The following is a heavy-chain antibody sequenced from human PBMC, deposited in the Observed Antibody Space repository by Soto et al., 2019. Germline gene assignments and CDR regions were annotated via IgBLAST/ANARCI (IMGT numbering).Heavy chain of an antibody. CDR2: IYYSGST. Sequence: SETLSLTCTVSGGSISSGGYYWSWIRQHPGKGLEWIGYIYYSGSTYYSPSLKSRVTISVDTSKNQFSLKLSSVTAADTAVYYCARDKWTAAAGLYYYYYYGMDVWGQGTTVTVS. CDR3: ARDKWTAAAGLYYYYYYGMDV. J-gene: IGHJ6*02. V-gene: IGHV4-31*03. CDR1: GGSISSGGYY. D-gene: IGHD6-13*01.